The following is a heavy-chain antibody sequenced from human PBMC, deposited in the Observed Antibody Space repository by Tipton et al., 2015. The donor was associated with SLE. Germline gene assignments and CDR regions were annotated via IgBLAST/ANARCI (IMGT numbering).Heavy chain of an antibody. CDR3: ARTPGGVQGQIGWYFDL. CDR2: MYYSGST. D-gene: IGHD3-10*01. V-gene: IGHV4-59*01. J-gene: IGHJ2*01. CDR1: GGSINSYY. Sequence: LRLSCTVSGGSINSYYWSWIRQPPGKELEWIGYMYYSGSTNYNPSLKSRVTISVDTSKNQFSLKLSSVTAADTAVYYCARTPGGVQGQIGWYFDLWGRGTLVTVSS.